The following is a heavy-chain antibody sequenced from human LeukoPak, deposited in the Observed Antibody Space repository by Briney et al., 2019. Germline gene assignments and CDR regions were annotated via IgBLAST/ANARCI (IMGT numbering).Heavy chain of an antibody. CDR3: ARGRTPRNYYDTRGFYYYYMDV. CDR2: IYSSGNT. CDR1: GGSISSGSYY. Sequence: PSQTLSLTCTVSGGSISSGSYYWSWIRQPAGKGLEWIGRIYSSGNTNYNPSLKSRVTMSIDTSKNQFSLKLSSVTAADTAVYYCARGRTPRNYYDTRGFYYYYMDVWGKGTTVTVSS. V-gene: IGHV4-61*02. D-gene: IGHD3-22*01. J-gene: IGHJ6*03.